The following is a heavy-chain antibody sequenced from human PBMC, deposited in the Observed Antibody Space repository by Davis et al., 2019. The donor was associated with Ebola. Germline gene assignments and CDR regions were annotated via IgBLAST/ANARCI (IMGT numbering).Heavy chain of an antibody. D-gene: IGHD3-3*01. CDR1: GYSISSGYY. V-gene: IGHV4-38-2*02. CDR3: ARQDDFWSGYYY. J-gene: IGHJ4*02. Sequence: MPSETLSLTCTVSGYSISSGYYWGWIRQPPGKGLEWIGYIYYSGSTNYNPSLKSRVTISVDTSKNQFSLKLSSVTAADTAVYYCARQDDFWSGYYYWGQGTLVTVSS. CDR2: IYYSGST.